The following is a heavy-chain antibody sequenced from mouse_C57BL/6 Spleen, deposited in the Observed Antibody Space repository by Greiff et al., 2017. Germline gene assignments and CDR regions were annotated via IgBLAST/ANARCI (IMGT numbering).Heavy chain of an antibody. CDR3: ARNYDYDSDYYAMDY. CDR1: GFSLTSYG. J-gene: IGHJ4*01. V-gene: IGHV2-2*01. CDR2: IWSGGST. Sequence: VQGVESGPGLVQPSQSLSITCTVSGFSLTSYGVHWVRQSPGKGLEWLGVIWSGGSTDYNAAFISRLSISKDNSKSQVFFKMNSLQADDTAIYYCARNYDYDSDYYAMDYWGQGTSVTVSS. D-gene: IGHD2-4*01.